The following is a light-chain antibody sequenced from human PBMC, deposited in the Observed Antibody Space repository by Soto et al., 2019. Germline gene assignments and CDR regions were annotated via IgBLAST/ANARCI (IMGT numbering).Light chain of an antibody. V-gene: IGKV3-20*01. CDR1: QSVSSRF. J-gene: IGKJ1*01. Sequence: EIVLTQSPGTLSLSPGERATLSCRASQSVSSRFLAWYQQKPGQAPRLLMYGASSRATGIPDRFSGTGSGTDFTLTISRLEPEDIAVYYCQQYKNWPPKTFGQGTKVDIK. CDR3: QQYKNWPPKT. CDR2: GAS.